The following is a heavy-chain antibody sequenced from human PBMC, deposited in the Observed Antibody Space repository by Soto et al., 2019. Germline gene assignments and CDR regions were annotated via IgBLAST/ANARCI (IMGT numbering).Heavy chain of an antibody. D-gene: IGHD3-10*01. CDR1: GGSISSYY. CDR2: IYYSGTT. CDR3: ARERNYYGSGSYPDY. Sequence: PSETLSLTCTVSGGSISSYYWSWIRQPPGKGLEWIGYIYYSGTTNYNPSLKSRVTISVDTSKNQFSLKLSSVTAADTAVYYCARERNYYGSGSYPDYWGQRTLVAVSS. J-gene: IGHJ4*02. V-gene: IGHV4-59*01.